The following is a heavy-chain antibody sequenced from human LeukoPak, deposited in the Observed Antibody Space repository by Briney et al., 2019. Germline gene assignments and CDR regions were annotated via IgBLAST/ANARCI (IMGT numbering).Heavy chain of an antibody. CDR1: GGSISSYY. D-gene: IGHD1-26*01. J-gene: IGHJ4*02. CDR2: INHSGST. CDR3: ARGGAMGATRFDY. Sequence: PSETLSLTCTVSGGSISSYYWSWIRQPPGKGLEWIGEINHSGSTNYNPSLKSRVTISVDTSKNQFSLKLSSVTAADTAVYYCARGGAMGATRFDYWGQGTLVTVSS. V-gene: IGHV4-34*01.